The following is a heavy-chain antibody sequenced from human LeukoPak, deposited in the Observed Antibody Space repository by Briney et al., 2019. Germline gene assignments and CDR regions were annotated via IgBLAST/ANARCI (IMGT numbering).Heavy chain of an antibody. V-gene: IGHV4-30-2*01. CDR3: ARLGGALTSFDY. CDR1: GGSISSGGYS. D-gene: IGHD3-16*01. CDR2: IYHSGST. J-gene: IGHJ4*02. Sequence: SETLSLTCAVSGGSISSGGYSWSWIRQPPGKGLEWIGYIYHSGSTYYNPSLKSRVTISVDTSKNQFSLKLSSVTAADTAVYYCARLGGALTSFDYWGQGTLVTVSS.